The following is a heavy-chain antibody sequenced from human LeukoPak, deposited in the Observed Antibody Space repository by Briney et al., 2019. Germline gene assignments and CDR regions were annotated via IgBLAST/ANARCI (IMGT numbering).Heavy chain of an antibody. J-gene: IGHJ2*01. D-gene: IGHD6-19*01. Sequence: PSETLSLTCAVYGGSFSGYYWSWIRQPPGKGLEWIGEINHSGSTNYNPSLKSRVTISVDTSKNQFSLKLNSVTAADTAVYYCARGAAVAGTYWYFDLWGRGTLVTVSS. CDR3: ARGAAVAGTYWYFDL. V-gene: IGHV4-34*01. CDR1: GGSFSGYY. CDR2: INHSGST.